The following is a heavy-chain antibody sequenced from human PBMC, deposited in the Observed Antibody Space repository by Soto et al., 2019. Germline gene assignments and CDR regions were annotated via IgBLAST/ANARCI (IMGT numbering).Heavy chain of an antibody. J-gene: IGHJ4*02. Sequence: EVQLLESGGGLVQPGGPLRLSCAASGFTFSSYAMRWVRQAPGKGLEWVSAISGSGGSTYYADSVKGRFTISRDNSKNTLYLQMNSLRAEDTAVYYCARRGSGSYYDYWGQGTLVIVSS. CDR2: ISGSGGST. D-gene: IGHD1-26*01. CDR1: GFTFSSYA. CDR3: ARRGSGSYYDY. V-gene: IGHV3-23*01.